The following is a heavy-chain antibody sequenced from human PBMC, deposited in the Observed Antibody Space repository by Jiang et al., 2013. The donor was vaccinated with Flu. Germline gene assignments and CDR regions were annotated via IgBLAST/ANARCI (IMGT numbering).Heavy chain of an antibody. Sequence: GAEVKKPRASVKVSCKASGYTFTSYGISWVRQAPGQGLEWMGWISAYNGNTNYAQKLQGRVTMTTDTSTSTAYMELRSLRSDDTAVYYCARKGYCSSTSCYLDYYYYGMDVWGQGTTVTVSS. CDR3: ARKGYCSSTSCYLDYYYYGMDV. V-gene: IGHV1-18*04. CDR2: ISAYNGNT. J-gene: IGHJ6*02. CDR1: GYTFTSYG. D-gene: IGHD2-2*01.